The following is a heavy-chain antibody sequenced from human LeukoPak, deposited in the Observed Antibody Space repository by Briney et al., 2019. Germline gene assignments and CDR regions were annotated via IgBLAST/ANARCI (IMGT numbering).Heavy chain of an antibody. J-gene: IGHJ4*02. CDR2: INAGNGNT. Sequence: ASVKVSCKASGYTFTSYATHWVRQAPGQRLEWMGWINAGNGNTKYSQKFQGRVTITRDTSASTAYMELSSLRSEDTAVYYCARALRYNWNDVFGYWGQGTLVTVSS. CDR3: ARALRYNWNDVFGY. CDR1: GYTFTSYA. D-gene: IGHD1-1*01. V-gene: IGHV1-3*01.